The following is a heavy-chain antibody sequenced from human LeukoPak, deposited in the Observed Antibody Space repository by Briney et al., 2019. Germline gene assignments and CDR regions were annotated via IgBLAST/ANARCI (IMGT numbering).Heavy chain of an antibody. V-gene: IGHV3-30*02. CDR3: AKDAYSNYPLRRPSGAPEFDY. D-gene: IGHD4-11*01. Sequence: GGSLRLSCAASGFTFSSYGMHWVRQAPGKGLEWVAFIRYDGSNKYYADSVKGRFTISRDNSKNTLYLQMNSLRAEDTAVYYCAKDAYSNYPLRRPSGAPEFDYWGQGTLVTVSS. CDR2: IRYDGSNK. J-gene: IGHJ4*02. CDR1: GFTFSSYG.